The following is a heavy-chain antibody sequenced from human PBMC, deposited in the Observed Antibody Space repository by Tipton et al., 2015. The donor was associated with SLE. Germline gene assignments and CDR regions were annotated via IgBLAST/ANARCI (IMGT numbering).Heavy chain of an antibody. D-gene: IGHD2-2*01. J-gene: IGHJ6*02. CDR2: VFYSGSS. CDR1: GGSISSSSYY. V-gene: IGHV4-39*07. CDR3: ARDDRVVVVPAAMGFLYGMDV. Sequence: TLSLTCTVSGGSISSSSYYWGWICQPPGKGLEWIGSVFYSGSSYYNPSLKSRVIISVDTSKNQFSLKLSSVTAADTAVYYCARDDRVVVVPAAMGFLYGMDVWGQGTTVTVSS.